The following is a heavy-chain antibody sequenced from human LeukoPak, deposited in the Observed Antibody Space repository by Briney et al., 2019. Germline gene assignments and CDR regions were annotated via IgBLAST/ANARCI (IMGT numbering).Heavy chain of an antibody. CDR2: INPGDGTT. CDR1: GYTFTDYY. J-gene: IGHJ4*02. CDR3: ARAPANKYDSRLSEDY. D-gene: IGHD3-22*01. V-gene: IGHV1-46*01. Sequence: ASVKVSCKASGYTFTDYYIHWVRQAPGQGLEWMGIINPGDGTTSYAQKFQGRVTMTRDTSTSTVYMELRSLRSEDTAVYYCARAPANKYDSRLSEDYWGQGTLVTVSS.